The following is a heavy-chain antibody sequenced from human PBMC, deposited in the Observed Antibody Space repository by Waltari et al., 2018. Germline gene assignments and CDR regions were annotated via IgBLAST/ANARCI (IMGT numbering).Heavy chain of an antibody. CDR2: INHIGNT. CDR1: GGSFSGYY. Sequence: QVQLQQWGAGLLKPSETLSLTCAVYGGSFSGYYWSWIRQPPGKGLEWIGEINHIGNTKQHPTPKGAVHRTVRPAKNQFFLKLRFLDPPDTAVYYCARGGITGTNSLVFDYWGQGTLVTVSS. V-gene: IGHV4-34*01. J-gene: IGHJ4*02. D-gene: IGHD1-20*01. CDR3: ARGGITGTNSLVFDY.